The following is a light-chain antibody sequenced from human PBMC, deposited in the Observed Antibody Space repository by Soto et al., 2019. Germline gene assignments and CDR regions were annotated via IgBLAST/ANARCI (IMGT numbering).Light chain of an antibody. CDR2: EVT. Sequence: QSALSQPASVSGSPGQSITISCTGSASDVGSYNLVSWYQQHPGKAPKLVLYEVTKRPSGISSRFSGSKSGITASLTISGLQAEDGGDYYCCSYAGARTYVLFGGGTKVTVL. CDR1: ASDVGSYNL. J-gene: IGLJ3*02. CDR3: CSYAGARTYVL. V-gene: IGLV2-23*02.